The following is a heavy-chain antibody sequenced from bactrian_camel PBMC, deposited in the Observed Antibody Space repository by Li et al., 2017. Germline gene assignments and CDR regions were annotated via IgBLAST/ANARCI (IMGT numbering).Heavy chain of an antibody. D-gene: IGHD5*01. J-gene: IGHJ4*01. Sequence: HVQLVESGGGSVQAGGSLRLSCVHSGNTYSSSCMAWFRQAPGKQLEGIAGVTTFGRPTDVADSVKGRFIISRDNDENTVYLQMNRLQPEDAGVYYCANVPPTSLAVGLGARGQGTQVTVS. V-gene: IGHV3S53*01. CDR1: GNTYSSSC. CDR2: VTTFGRPT.